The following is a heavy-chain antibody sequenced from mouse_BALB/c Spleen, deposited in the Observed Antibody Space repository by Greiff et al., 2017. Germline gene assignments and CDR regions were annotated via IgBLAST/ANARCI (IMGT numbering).Heavy chain of an antibody. V-gene: IGHV1-54*01. J-gene: IGHJ4*01. CDR3: AREEGDY. CDR2: INPGSGGT. Sequence: VQLQQSGAELVRPGTSVKVSCKASGYAFTNYLIEWVKQRPGQGLEWIGVINPGSGGTNYNEKFKGKATLTADKSSSTAYMQLSSLTSDDSAVYFCAREEGDYWGQGTSVTVSS. CDR1: GYAFTNYL.